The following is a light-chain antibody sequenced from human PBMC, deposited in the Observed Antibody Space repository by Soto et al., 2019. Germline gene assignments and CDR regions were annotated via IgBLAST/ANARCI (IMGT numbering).Light chain of an antibody. V-gene: IGLV2-8*01. Sequence: QSALTQPPSASGSPGQSVTISCTGTSSDVGAYNYVSWYQQHPGKAPKLIIYEVTKRPSGVPDRFSGSKSGNTASLTVSGLQAEDEADYYCSAWDASLNGYVFGTGTKVTVL. J-gene: IGLJ1*01. CDR1: SSDVGAYNY. CDR2: EVT. CDR3: SAWDASLNGYV.